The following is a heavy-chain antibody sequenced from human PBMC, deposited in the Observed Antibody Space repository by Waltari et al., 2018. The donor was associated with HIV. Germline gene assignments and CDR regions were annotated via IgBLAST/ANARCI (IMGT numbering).Heavy chain of an antibody. V-gene: IGHV4-39*01. J-gene: IGHJ4*02. CDR3: APRDYGDYQFDY. CDR1: GGSIISNVYY. CDR2: VYYSGST. D-gene: IGHD4-17*01. Sequence: QLQLQESGPGLVKPSETLSLTCTVSGGSIISNVYYWGWIRQPPGKGLVWIGSVYYSGSTYYNPSLKSRVTISVDTSKNQFYLRLRSVTAADTAVYYCAPRDYGDYQFDYWGRGTLVTVSS.